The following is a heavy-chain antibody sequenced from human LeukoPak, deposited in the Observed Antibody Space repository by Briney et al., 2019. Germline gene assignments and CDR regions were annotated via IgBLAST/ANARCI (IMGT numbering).Heavy chain of an antibody. J-gene: IGHJ5*02. Sequence: GGSLRLSCAASGFTFSNYEMNWVRQAPGKGLEWVSYISAIDSTTYYADSVKGRFTISRDNAKNSLYLQMNSLSVEDTAVYHCARGLASSNWPHWFDPWGQGTLVSVSS. V-gene: IGHV3-48*03. CDR2: ISAIDSTT. CDR3: ARGLASSNWPHWFDP. CDR1: GFTFSNYE. D-gene: IGHD6-13*01.